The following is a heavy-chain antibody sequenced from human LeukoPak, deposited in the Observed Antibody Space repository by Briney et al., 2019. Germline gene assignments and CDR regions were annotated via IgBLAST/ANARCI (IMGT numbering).Heavy chain of an antibody. D-gene: IGHD6-19*01. V-gene: IGHV4-34*01. Sequence: PSETLSLTCAVYGGSFSGYYWSWIRQPPGKGLEWIGEINHSGSTNYNPSLKSRVTISVDTSKNRFSLKLSSVTAADTAVYYCARGKRWQWLVLPYFDYWGQGTLVTVSS. CDR3: ARGKRWQWLVLPYFDY. J-gene: IGHJ4*02. CDR1: GGSFSGYY. CDR2: INHSGST.